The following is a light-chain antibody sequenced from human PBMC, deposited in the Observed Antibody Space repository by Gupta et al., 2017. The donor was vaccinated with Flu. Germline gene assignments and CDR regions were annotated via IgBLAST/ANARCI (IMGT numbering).Light chain of an antibody. V-gene: IGLV3-25*03. CDR2: KDS. Sequence: PGQTAVITCSGDVLTEAYVYWYQQKPGQAPALVIFKDSKRPSGIPDRFSGSTSGTIVTLTISGVQAEDEADYYRQTADDDYNWIFGGGTKLTV. J-gene: IGLJ2*01. CDR1: VLTEAY. CDR3: QTADDDYNWI.